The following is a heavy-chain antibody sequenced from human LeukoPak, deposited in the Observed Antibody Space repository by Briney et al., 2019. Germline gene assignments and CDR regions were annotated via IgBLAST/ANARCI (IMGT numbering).Heavy chain of an antibody. Sequence: SETLSLTCAVYGGSFSGYYWSWIRQPPGKGLEWIGEINHSGSTNYNPSLKSRVTISVDTSKNQFSLKLSSMTAADTAVYCCARSAVLDYWGQGTLVTVSS. CDR2: INHSGST. CDR3: ARSAVLDY. V-gene: IGHV4-34*01. J-gene: IGHJ4*02. D-gene: IGHD3-3*01. CDR1: GGSFSGYY.